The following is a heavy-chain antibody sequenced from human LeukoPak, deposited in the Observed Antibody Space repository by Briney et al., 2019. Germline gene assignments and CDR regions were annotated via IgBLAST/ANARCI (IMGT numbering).Heavy chain of an antibody. J-gene: IGHJ4*02. D-gene: IGHD3-10*01. CDR3: AKGYGSGSYSMRSTYYFDY. V-gene: IGHV3-23*01. CDR1: GFTFSSYA. CDR2: ISGSGGST. Sequence: GRSLRLSCAASGFTFSSYAMSWVRQAPGKGLEWVSAISGSGGSTYYADSVKGRFTISRDNSKNTLYLQMNSLRAEDTAVYYCAKGYGSGSYSMRSTYYFDYWGQGTLVTVSS.